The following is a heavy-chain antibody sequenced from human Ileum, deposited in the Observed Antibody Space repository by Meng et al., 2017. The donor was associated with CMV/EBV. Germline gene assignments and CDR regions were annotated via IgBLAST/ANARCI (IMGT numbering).Heavy chain of an antibody. CDR1: EVADDSFIFTYYW. CDR3: TPTGTTGY. CDR2: IKSKTHGEAT. V-gene: IGHV3-15*01. D-gene: IGHD1-1*01. J-gene: IGHJ4*02. Sequence: VGRVESGGGLGKRCGSLSLSSADSEVADDSFIFTYYWMIWVRPATGKGLVWVGHIKSKTHGEATDYAQPVKGRFTISRDDSKNTVYLQMDSLRTEDTAVYYCTPTGTTGYWGQGTLVTVSS.